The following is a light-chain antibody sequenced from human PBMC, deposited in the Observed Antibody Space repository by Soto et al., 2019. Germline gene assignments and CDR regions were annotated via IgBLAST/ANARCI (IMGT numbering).Light chain of an antibody. CDR1: QSLLHSNGYNY. Sequence: DIVMTQSPLSLPVTPGEPASISCRSSQSLLHSNGYNYLDWYQQKPGKAPKLLIYAASSLQSGVPSRFSGSGSGTDFTLTISSLQPEDFATYYCQQANSFSITFGQGTRLEIK. J-gene: IGKJ5*01. CDR2: AAS. V-gene: IGKV2-28*01. CDR3: QQANSFSIT.